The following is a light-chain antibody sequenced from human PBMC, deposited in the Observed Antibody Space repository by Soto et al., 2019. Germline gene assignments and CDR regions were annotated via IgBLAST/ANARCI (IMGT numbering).Light chain of an antibody. CDR2: AAS. V-gene: IGKV1-12*01. Sequence: DIQMTQSPSSVSASVGDRVTITCRASQGISNWLAWYQQKPGKAPNLLIYAASSLQSGVPSRFSGSGSGTDFTLTISSLQPEDFATYYCQQADTFPRPFGQGTKVEIK. CDR1: QGISNW. J-gene: IGKJ1*01. CDR3: QQADTFPRP.